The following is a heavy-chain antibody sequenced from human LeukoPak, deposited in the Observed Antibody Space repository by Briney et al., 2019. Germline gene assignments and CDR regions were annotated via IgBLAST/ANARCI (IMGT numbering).Heavy chain of an antibody. CDR3: ARVKGSGGDRRYHSHFMDV. CDR2: ISTSSNHI. CDR1: GFIFSTYA. D-gene: IGHD3-10*01. Sequence: GGSLRLSCAASGFIFSTYALNWVRQAPGKGLEWVSFISTSSNHIYYADSVKGRFTISRDNAKNTLFLQMNSLRAEDTARYYCARVKGSGGDRRYHSHFMDVWGEGTTVTVSS. V-gene: IGHV3-21*06. J-gene: IGHJ6*03.